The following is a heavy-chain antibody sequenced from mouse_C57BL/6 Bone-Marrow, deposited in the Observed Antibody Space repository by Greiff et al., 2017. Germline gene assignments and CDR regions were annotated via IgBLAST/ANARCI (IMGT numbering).Heavy chain of an antibody. CDR2: IDPSDSYT. CDR1: GYTFTSYW. D-gene: IGHD4-1*01. Sequence: QVQLQQPGAELVKPGASVKLSCKASGYTFTSYWMQWVKQRPGQGLEWIGEIDPSDSYTNYTQQFKGQATLTVDTSSSTAYMQLSSLTSEDSAVYYCAREGSWVLFGYWGQGTTRTVSS. J-gene: IGHJ2*01. CDR3: AREGSWVLFGY. V-gene: IGHV1-50*01.